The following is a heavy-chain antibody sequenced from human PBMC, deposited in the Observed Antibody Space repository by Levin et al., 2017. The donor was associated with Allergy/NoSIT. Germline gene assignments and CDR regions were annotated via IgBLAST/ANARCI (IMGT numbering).Heavy chain of an antibody. Sequence: VASVKVSCKASGYTFRGHYMHWVRQAPGQGLEWMGWINPNNGDTEYAQNFQGRVTMTRDTSISTAFMELSRLKSDDTAVYYCARELRTPTDDWGQGTLITVSS. CDR3: ARELRTPTDD. CDR1: GYTFRGHY. J-gene: IGHJ4*02. CDR2: INPNNGDT. V-gene: IGHV1-2*02.